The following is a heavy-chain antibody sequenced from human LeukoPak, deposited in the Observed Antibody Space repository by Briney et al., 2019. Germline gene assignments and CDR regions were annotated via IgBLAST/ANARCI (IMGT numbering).Heavy chain of an antibody. CDR3: AGGSVTATSPFAY. J-gene: IGHJ4*02. CDR2: IYYSGST. D-gene: IGHD2-21*02. Sequence: SETLSLSCTVSGGSLSSYFCSWIRQPPGKGLGWIGDIYYSGSTNYNPSLKSRASISVATSQTQSSLNLNSVTAADRACYYFAGGSVTATSPFAYWGQGTLVTVSS. CDR1: GGSLSSYF. V-gene: IGHV4-59*01.